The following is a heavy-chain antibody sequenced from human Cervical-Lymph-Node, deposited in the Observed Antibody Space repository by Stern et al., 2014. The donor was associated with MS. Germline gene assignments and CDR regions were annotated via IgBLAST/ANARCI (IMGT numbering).Heavy chain of an antibody. CDR1: GFTFTKSG. CDR2: ISSDGGYR. D-gene: IGHD3-10*01. J-gene: IGHJ6*02. Sequence: VHLVESGGGVVQPGRSLRLSCAASGFTFTKSGMHWVRLAPGKGLEWVAVISSDGGYRSYADSVKGRCTIARYNSKNTLFLQMNSLRDDDTAVYYCAKGELGRPRGYYYYGMDVWGQGTTVTVSS. V-gene: IGHV3-30*18. CDR3: AKGELGRPRGYYYYGMDV.